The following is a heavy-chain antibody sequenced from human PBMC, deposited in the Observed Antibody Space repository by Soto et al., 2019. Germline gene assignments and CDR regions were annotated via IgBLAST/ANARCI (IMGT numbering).Heavy chain of an antibody. CDR1: GGSFSGYY. CDR2: INHSGST. D-gene: IGHD6-6*01. Sequence: PSETLSLTCAVYGGSFSGYYWSWIRQPPGRGLEWIGEINHSGSTNYNPSLKSRVTISVDTSKNQFSLKLSSVTAADTAVYYCARLGQLAGVAYWGQGTLVTVSS. V-gene: IGHV4-34*01. CDR3: ARLGQLAGVAY. J-gene: IGHJ4*02.